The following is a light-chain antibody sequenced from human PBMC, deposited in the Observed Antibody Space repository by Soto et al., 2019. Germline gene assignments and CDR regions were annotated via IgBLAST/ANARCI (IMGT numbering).Light chain of an antibody. CDR2: DVR. V-gene: IGLV2-14*01. CDR1: SSDVGGYNY. J-gene: IGLJ1*01. Sequence: QSVLTPPASVSGSPGQSITISCTGTSSDVGGYNYVSWYQQHPGKAPKLMIYDVRNRPSGVSNRFSGSKSVNTASLTISGLQAEDEADYYCSSYTSISTYVFGTGTKVTVL. CDR3: SSYTSISTYV.